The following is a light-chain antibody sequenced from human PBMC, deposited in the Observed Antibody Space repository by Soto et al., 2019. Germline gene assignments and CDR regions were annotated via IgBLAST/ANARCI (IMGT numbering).Light chain of an antibody. V-gene: IGKV3-20*01. CDR1: QSVSSTY. Sequence: EIVLTQSPGTLSLSPGERVTLSCRTSQSVSSTYLAWYQQQPGQAPRLLIYGTFSRATDIPDRFSGSGSGTDFTLTISRLEPEDSAVYYCQQYGSSPWTFGQGTKVEIK. CDR2: GTF. CDR3: QQYGSSPWT. J-gene: IGKJ1*01.